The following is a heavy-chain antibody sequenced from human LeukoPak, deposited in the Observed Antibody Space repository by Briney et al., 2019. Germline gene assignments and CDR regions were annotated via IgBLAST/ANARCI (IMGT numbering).Heavy chain of an antibody. CDR2: IIPIFGTA. J-gene: IGHJ6*04. V-gene: IGHV1-69*06. Sequence: GASVKVSCKASGGTFSSYAISWVRQAPGQGLEWMGGIIPIFGTANYAQKFQGRVTITADKSTSTAYMELSSLRSEDTAVYYCASGHDYVWGSYALDVWGKGTTVTVSS. CDR1: GGTFSSYA. CDR3: ASGHDYVWGSYALDV. D-gene: IGHD3-16*01.